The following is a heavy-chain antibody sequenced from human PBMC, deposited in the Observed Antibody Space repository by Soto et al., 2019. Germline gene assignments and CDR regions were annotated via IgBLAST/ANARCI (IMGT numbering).Heavy chain of an antibody. J-gene: IGHJ6*02. D-gene: IGHD1-26*01. CDR2: ISWNSGSI. V-gene: IGHV3-9*01. Sequence: GGSLRLSCAASGFTFDDYAMHWVRQAPGKGLEWVSGISWNSGSIGYADSVKGRFTISRDDAKNSLYLQMNSLRAEDTALYYCAKGRGGLLRGGGYYYGMDVWGQGTTVTVSS. CDR1: GFTFDDYA. CDR3: AKGRGGLLRGGGYYYGMDV.